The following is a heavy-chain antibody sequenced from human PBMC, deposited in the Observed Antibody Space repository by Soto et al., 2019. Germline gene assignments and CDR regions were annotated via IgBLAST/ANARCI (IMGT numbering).Heavy chain of an antibody. D-gene: IGHD1-26*01. J-gene: IGHJ6*02. CDR3: ARDRTMGATRFYYYGMDV. Sequence: PSETLSLSCTVSGGSISSYYGSWIRQPPGKGLEWIGYIYYSGSTNYNPSLKSRVTISVDTSKNQFSLKLSSVTAADTAVYYCARDRTMGATRFYYYGMDVWGQGTTVTVSS. V-gene: IGHV4-59*01. CDR2: IYYSGST. CDR1: GGSISSYY.